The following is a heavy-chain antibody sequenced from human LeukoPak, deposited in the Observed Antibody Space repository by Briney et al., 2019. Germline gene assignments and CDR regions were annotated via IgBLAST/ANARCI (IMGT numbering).Heavy chain of an antibody. V-gene: IGHV1-69*13. CDR2: IIPIFGTA. CDR1: GGTFSSYA. Sequence: SAKVSCKASGGTFSSYAISWVRQAPGQGLEWMGGIIPIFGTANYAQKFQGRVTITADESTSTAYMELSSLRSEDTAVYYCARAFIATAYYYYYGMDVWGQGTTVTVSS. D-gene: IGHD6-13*01. J-gene: IGHJ6*02. CDR3: ARAFIATAYYYYYGMDV.